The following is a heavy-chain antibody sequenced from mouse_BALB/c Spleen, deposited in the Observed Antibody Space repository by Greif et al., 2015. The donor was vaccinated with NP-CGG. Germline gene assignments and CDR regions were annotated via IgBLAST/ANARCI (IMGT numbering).Heavy chain of an antibody. CDR3: ARDTGGNSHAMDY. D-gene: IGHD1-1*02. CDR1: GFTFTDYY. CDR2: IRNKANGYTT. J-gene: IGHJ4*01. Sequence: EVKLMESGGGLVQPGGSLRLSCATSGFTFTDYYMSWVRQPPGKALEWLGFIRNKANGYTTEYSASVKGRFTISRDNSQSILYLQMNTLRAEDSATYYCARDTGGNSHAMDYWGQGTSVTVSS. V-gene: IGHV7-3*02.